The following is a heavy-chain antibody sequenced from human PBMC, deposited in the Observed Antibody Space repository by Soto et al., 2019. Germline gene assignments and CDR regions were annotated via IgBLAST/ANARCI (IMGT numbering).Heavy chain of an antibody. J-gene: IGHJ4*02. CDR1: GFSLSTSGVG. V-gene: IGHV2-5*02. Sequence: QITLKESGPTLVKPTQTLTLTCTFSGFSLSTSGVGVGWIRQPPGKALEWLALIYWDDYKYYSPSLKSRLTIXKXXSKNRVVLTMTNMDPVDTATYYCAHYIIATAGYHYWGQGTLVTVSS. CDR2: IYWDDYK. D-gene: IGHD6-13*01. CDR3: AHYIIATAGYHY.